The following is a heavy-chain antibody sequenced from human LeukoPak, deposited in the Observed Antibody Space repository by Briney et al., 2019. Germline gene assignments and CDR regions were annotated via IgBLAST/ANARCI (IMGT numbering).Heavy chain of an antibody. J-gene: IGHJ5*02. CDR1: GGTFSSYA. D-gene: IGHD3-10*01. CDR3: ASKRNMVRGVISWFGP. Sequence: SVKVSCKASGGTFSSYAISWVRQAPGQGLEWMGGIIPIFGTANYAQKFQGRVTITADESTSTAYMELSSLRSEDTAVYYCASKRNMVRGVISWFGPWGQGTLVTVSS. CDR2: IIPIFGTA. V-gene: IGHV1-69*01.